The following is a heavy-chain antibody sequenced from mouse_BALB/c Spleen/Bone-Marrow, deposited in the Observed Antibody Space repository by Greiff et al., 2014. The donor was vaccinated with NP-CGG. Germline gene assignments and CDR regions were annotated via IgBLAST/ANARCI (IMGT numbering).Heavy chain of an antibody. D-gene: IGHD3-3*01. V-gene: IGHV4-1*02. CDR3: ARLGDRGWFAY. CDR2: INPHSSTI. CDR1: GFDFSRYW. J-gene: IGHJ3*01. Sequence: DVKLVESGGGLVQPGGSLKLSCAASGFDFSRYWMSWVRQAPGKGLEWIGEINPHSSTINYTPSLKDKFIISRDNAKNTLYLQMSKVRSEDTALYYCARLGDRGWFAYWGQGTLVTVSA.